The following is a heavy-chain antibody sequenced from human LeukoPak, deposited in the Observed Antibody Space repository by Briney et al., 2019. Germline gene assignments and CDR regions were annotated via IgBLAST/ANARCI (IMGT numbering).Heavy chain of an antibody. CDR3: ARAKYSSSGVYYYYYMGV. CDR2: IIPIFGTA. Sequence: GSSVKVSCKASGGTFSSYAISWVRQAPGQGLEWMGGIIPIFGTANYAQKFQGRVTITTDESTSTAYMELSSLRSEDTAVYYCARAKYSSSGVYYYYYMGVWGKGTTVTVSS. V-gene: IGHV1-69*05. CDR1: GGTFSSYA. J-gene: IGHJ6*03. D-gene: IGHD6-6*01.